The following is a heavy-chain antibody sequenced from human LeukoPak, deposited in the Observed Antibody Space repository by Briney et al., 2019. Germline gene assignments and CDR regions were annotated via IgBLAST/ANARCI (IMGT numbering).Heavy chain of an antibody. J-gene: IGHJ6*02. V-gene: IGHV3-30-3*01. D-gene: IGHD5-24*01. CDR1: GFTFSSYA. CDR3: ARDGYNPPYYYYGMDV. CDR2: ISYDGSNK. Sequence: XGSLRLSCAASGFTFSSYAMHWVRQAPGKGLEWVAVISYDGSNKYCADSVKGRFTISRDNSKNTLYLQMNSLRAEDTAVYYCARDGYNPPYYYYGMDVWGQGTTVTVSS.